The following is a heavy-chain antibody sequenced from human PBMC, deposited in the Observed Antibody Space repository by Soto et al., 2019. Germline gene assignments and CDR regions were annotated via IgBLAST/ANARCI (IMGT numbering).Heavy chain of an antibody. CDR1: GGSISSSNW. CDR3: ARRWGEGRVDY. D-gene: IGHD3-10*01. Sequence: QVQLQESGPGLVKPSGTLSLTCAVSGGSISSSNWWSWVRQPPGKGLEWIGEIYHSGNTNYNPSLKSRVTMAVDKSRNQFSLKLSSVPAACTAVYYCARRWGEGRVDYWGQGTLVTASS. V-gene: IGHV4-4*02. J-gene: IGHJ4*02. CDR2: IYHSGNT.